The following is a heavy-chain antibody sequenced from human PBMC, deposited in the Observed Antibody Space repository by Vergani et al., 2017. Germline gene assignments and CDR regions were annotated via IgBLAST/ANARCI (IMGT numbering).Heavy chain of an antibody. D-gene: IGHD4-17*01. CDR1: GGTFSSYA. CDR3: ARCSNNHYYGFYYYYYYVDV. V-gene: IGHV1-69*06. Sequence: QVQLVQSGAEVKKPGSSVKVSCKASGGTFSSYAISWVRQAPGQGLEWMGWIIPIFGTANYAQKFQGRFTITADKSTSTSYMELSSLRSEDTSVYYCARCSNNHYYGFYYYYYYVDVWGKGTTVTVSS. CDR2: IIPIFGTA. J-gene: IGHJ6*03.